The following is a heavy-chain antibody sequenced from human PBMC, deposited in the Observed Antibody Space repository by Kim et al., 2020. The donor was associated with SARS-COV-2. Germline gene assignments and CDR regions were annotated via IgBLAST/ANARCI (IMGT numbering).Heavy chain of an antibody. Sequence: SVKVSCKASGGTFSSYAISWVRQAPGQGLEWMGGIIPIFGTANYAQKFQGRVTITADESTSTAYMELSSLRSEDTAVYYCARDFWKYVDYCYYYGMDVWGQGTAVTVSS. CDR3: ARDFWKYVDYCYYYGMDV. J-gene: IGHJ6*02. V-gene: IGHV1-69*13. CDR2: IIPIFGTA. D-gene: IGHD3-3*01. CDR1: GGTFSSYA.